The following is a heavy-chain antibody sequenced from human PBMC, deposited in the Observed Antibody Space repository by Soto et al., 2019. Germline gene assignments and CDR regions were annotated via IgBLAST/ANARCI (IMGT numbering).Heavy chain of an antibody. CDR2: IYYSGSN. D-gene: IGHD3-3*01. Sequence: SSSLALTCTVSGGSVRSGSYYGSLILQPPGKGLEGMRYIYYSGSNNYNPSLKSRVTISVDTSKNQFSLKLSSVTAADTAVYYCARDCAYYDFWRGSTGFYYYGMDVWGQGTTVTVSS. CDR3: ARDCAYYDFWRGSTGFYYYGMDV. J-gene: IGHJ6*02. CDR1: GGSVRSGSYY. V-gene: IGHV4-61*01.